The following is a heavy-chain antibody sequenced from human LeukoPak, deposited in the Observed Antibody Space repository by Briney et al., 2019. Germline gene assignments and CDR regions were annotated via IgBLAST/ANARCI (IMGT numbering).Heavy chain of an antibody. Sequence: SETLSLTCAVYGGSFSGYYWSWIRQPPGKGLEWIGEINHSGSTNYNPSLKSRVTISVDTSKNQFSLKLSSVTAADTAVYHCARQGGVVPAAISWFDPWGQGTLVTVSS. CDR3: ARQGGVVPAAISWFDP. CDR1: GGSFSGYY. V-gene: IGHV4-34*01. CDR2: INHSGST. D-gene: IGHD2-2*02. J-gene: IGHJ5*02.